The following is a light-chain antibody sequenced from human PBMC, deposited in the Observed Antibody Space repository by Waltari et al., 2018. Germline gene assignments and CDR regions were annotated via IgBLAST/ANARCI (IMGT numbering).Light chain of an antibody. J-gene: IGKJ5*01. Sequence: DIVMTQSPLSLPVTPGEPASISCRSSQSLLHSNGYNYLDWYVKKPGKSPQLMNYLALNRASGVPDRFIGSGSGTDFALKISRVEAEDVWMYYCMPGLQMPDTFGQGTRLEIK. CDR1: QSLLHSNGYNY. CDR3: MPGLQMPDT. CDR2: LAL. V-gene: IGKV2-28*01.